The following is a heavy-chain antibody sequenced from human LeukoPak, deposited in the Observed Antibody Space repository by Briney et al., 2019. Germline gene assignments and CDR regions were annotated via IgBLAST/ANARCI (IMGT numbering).Heavy chain of an antibody. V-gene: IGHV4-59*08. J-gene: IGHJ4*02. Sequence: SETLSLTCTVSGGSISSYYWSWIRQPPGKGLEWIGYIYYSGSTNYNPSLKSRVTISVDTSKNQFSLKLSSVTAAGTAVYYCARLGLWVDFDYWGQGTLVTVSS. D-gene: IGHD5-18*01. CDR2: IYYSGST. CDR1: GGSISSYY. CDR3: ARLGLWVDFDY.